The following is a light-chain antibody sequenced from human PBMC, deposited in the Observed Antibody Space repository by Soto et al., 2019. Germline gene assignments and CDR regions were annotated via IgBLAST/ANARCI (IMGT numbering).Light chain of an antibody. J-gene: IGLJ2*01. Sequence: QPVLTQPASVSGSPGQSITISCTGTSSDVGGYSSVSWYQLYAGKAPKLMIYEVTNRPSGVSDRFSGSKSGNTASLTISGLQAEDEADYYCSSYARSTTAHVIFGGGTKLTVL. CDR3: SSYARSTTAHVI. CDR2: EVT. CDR1: SSDVGGYSS. V-gene: IGLV2-14*01.